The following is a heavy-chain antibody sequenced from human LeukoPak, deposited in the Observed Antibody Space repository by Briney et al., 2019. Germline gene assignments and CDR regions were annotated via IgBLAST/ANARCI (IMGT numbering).Heavy chain of an antibody. Sequence: ESGGSLRLSCAASGFTFSSYAMSWVRQAPGKGLEWVSAISGSGGSTYYADSVKGRFTISRDNSKNTLYLQMNSLRAEDTAVYYCAKGSHTAMVGTWDYWGQGTLVTVSS. J-gene: IGHJ4*02. CDR3: AKGSHTAMVGTWDY. CDR2: ISGSGGST. V-gene: IGHV3-23*01. D-gene: IGHD5-18*01. CDR1: GFTFSSYA.